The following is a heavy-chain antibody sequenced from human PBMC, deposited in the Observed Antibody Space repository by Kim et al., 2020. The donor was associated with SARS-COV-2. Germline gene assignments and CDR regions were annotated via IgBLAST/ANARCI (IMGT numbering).Heavy chain of an antibody. CDR3: ARHGGTMIAVG. J-gene: IGHJ4*02. D-gene: IGHD3-22*01. CDR2: T. V-gene: IGHV4-39*01. Sequence: TYYNPPLKSRVTISVDTSKNQFSLKLSSVTAADTAVYYCARHGGTMIAVGWGQGTLVTVSS.